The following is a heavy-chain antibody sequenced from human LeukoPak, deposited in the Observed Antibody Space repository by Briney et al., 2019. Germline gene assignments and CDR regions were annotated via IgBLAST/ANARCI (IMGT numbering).Heavy chain of an antibody. CDR2: MNPNSGNT. V-gene: IGHV1-8*03. J-gene: IGHJ4*02. Sequence: GASVKVSCKASGYTFTSYDINWVRQATGQGLEWMGWMNPNSGNTGYAQKFQGRVTITTDESTSTAYMELSSLRSEDTAVYYCARDYSSGWYGLDYWGQGTLVTVSS. CDR3: ARDYSSGWYGLDY. CDR1: GYTFTSYD. D-gene: IGHD6-19*01.